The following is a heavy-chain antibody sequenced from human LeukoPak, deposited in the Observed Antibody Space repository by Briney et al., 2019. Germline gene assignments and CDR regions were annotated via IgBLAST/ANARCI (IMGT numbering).Heavy chain of an antibody. CDR1: GYTFTHYF. CDR3: ASRIQLWLILHAFDI. J-gene: IGHJ3*02. Sequence: GASVKVSCKASGYTFTHYFIHWVRQAPGQGLEWMGIINPSGGSTTYSQKFQGRVTMTRDMSTSTVYMELSSLRSDDTAVYYCASRIQLWLILHAFDIWGQGTMVTVSS. D-gene: IGHD5-18*01. CDR2: INPSGGST. V-gene: IGHV1-46*01.